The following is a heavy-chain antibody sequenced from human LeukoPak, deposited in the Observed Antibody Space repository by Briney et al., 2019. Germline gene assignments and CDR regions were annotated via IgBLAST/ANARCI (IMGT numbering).Heavy chain of an antibody. CDR2: IYSGGST. D-gene: IGHD5-18*01. CDR1: GFTVSSNY. J-gene: IGHJ6*03. V-gene: IGHV3-66*02. CDR3: ASPDVDTIQYYMDV. Sequence: GGSLRLSCAASGFTVSSNYMSWVRQAPGKGLEWVSVIYSGGSTYYADSVKGRFTISRDNSKNTLYLQMNSLRAEDTAVYYCASPDVDTIQYYMDVWGKGTTVTVSS.